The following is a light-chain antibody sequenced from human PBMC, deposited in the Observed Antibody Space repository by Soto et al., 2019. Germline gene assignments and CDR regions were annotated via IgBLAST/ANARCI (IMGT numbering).Light chain of an antibody. Sequence: QSVLTQPPSASGTPGQRVTISCSGSSSNIGSNYVYWYQQLPGTAPKLLIYRNNQRPSGVPDRFSGSKSGTSASLAISGLRSEDEADYYCAAWDDSLSGHYVFGTGTRSPS. CDR2: RNN. V-gene: IGLV1-47*01. CDR3: AAWDDSLSGHYV. J-gene: IGLJ1*01. CDR1: SSNIGSNY.